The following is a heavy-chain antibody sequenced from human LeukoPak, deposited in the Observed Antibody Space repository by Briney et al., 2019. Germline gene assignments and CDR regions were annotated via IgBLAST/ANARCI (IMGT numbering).Heavy chain of an antibody. CDR3: ARDALDIVVVPAAIWAPHHDAFDI. V-gene: IGHV3-33*01. Sequence: GGSLRLSCAASGFTFSSYGMHWVRQAPGKGLEWVAVIWYDGSNKYYADSVEGRFTISRDNSKNTLYLQMNSLRAEDTAVYYCARDALDIVVVPAAIWAPHHDAFDIWGQGIMVTVSS. CDR2: IWYDGSNK. CDR1: GFTFSSYG. D-gene: IGHD2-2*02. J-gene: IGHJ3*02.